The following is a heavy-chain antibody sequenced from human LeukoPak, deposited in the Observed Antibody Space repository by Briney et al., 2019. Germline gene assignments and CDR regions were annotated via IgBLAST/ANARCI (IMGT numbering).Heavy chain of an antibody. V-gene: IGHV3-23*01. CDR1: GFTFSSYA. CDR3: ARDDHRWGVGEGDYYYYGMDV. D-gene: IGHD3-10*01. Sequence: QSGGSLRLSCAASGFTFSSYAMSWVRQAPGKGLEWVSAISGSGGSTYYADSVKGRFTISRDNAKNSLYLQMNSLRAEDTAVYYCARDDHRWGVGEGDYYYYGMDVWGQGTTVTVSS. J-gene: IGHJ6*02. CDR2: ISGSGGST.